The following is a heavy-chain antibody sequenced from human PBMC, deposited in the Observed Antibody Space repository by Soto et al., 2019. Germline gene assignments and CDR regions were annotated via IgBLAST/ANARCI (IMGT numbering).Heavy chain of an antibody. CDR2: IWYDGSNK. D-gene: IGHD5-18*01. CDR1: GFTFSSYG. CDR3: AGDQSYGGPFVVFYGMAA. Sequence: GGSLRLSCAASGFTFSSYGMHWVRQAPGKGLEWVAVIWYDGSNKYYAVSVQGRFTISRDNSKNTLYLQMNSLRAEDTAVYYSAGDQSYGGPFVVFYGMAARG. V-gene: IGHV3-33*01. J-gene: IGHJ6*04.